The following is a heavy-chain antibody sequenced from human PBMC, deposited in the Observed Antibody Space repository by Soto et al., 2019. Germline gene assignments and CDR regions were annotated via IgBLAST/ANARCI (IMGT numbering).Heavy chain of an antibody. J-gene: IGHJ6*02. CDR2: IYYSGST. V-gene: IGHV4-30-4*01. CDR3: ARDVVYNWNDFSGMDV. CDR1: GGSISSGDYY. D-gene: IGHD1-1*01. Sequence: QVQLQESGPGLVKPSQTLSLTCTVSGGSISSGDYYWSWIRQPPGKGLEWIGYIYYSGSTYYNPSIKSRVNISVDTSKNQFSLKLSSVTAADTAVYYCARDVVYNWNDFSGMDVWGQGNTVTVSS.